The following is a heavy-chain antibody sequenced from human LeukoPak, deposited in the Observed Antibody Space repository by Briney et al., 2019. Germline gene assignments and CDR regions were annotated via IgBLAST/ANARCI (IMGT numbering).Heavy chain of an antibody. Sequence: ASVKVSCKASGYTFTDYYMHWVRQAPGQGLEWMGWINPNGVGANYAQRFQGRLTMTTDTSISTAYMELSRLNSDDTAVYYCARGSPVAGPKRPFHLWGQGTLLSVSS. D-gene: IGHD6-19*01. V-gene: IGHV1-2*02. CDR1: GYTFTDYY. J-gene: IGHJ4*02. CDR3: ARGSPVAGPKRPFHL. CDR2: INPNGVGA.